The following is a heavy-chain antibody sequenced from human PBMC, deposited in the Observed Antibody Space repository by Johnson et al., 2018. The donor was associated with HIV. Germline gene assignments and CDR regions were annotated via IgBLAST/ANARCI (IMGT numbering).Heavy chain of an antibody. CDR1: GFTVSSNY. Sequence: VQLVESGGGLVQPGGSLRLSCAASGFTVSSNYMSWVRQAPGKGLEWVSVIYSGGSTYYADSVKGRFTISRDTSKNTLYLQMNSLRAGDTAVYYCARGKGAAAAEAFDIWGQGTMVTVSS. V-gene: IGHV3-66*01. J-gene: IGHJ3*02. CDR3: ARGKGAAAAEAFDI. CDR2: IYSGGST. D-gene: IGHD6-13*01.